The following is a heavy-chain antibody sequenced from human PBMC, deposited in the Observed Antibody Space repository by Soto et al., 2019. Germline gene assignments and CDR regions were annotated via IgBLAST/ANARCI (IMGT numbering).Heavy chain of an antibody. D-gene: IGHD6-19*01. CDR3: AKDAGHPVAVASYFFDF. V-gene: IGHV3-30*18. J-gene: IGHJ4*02. Sequence: GGSLRLSCAASGFTFSSYGMHWVRQAPGKGLEWVAVISYDGSDKYYPDSVKGRFTISRDNSKNTVYLQMNSLRAEDTAVYYCAKDAGHPVAVASYFFDFWGQGTLVTVSP. CDR1: GFTFSSYG. CDR2: ISYDGSDK.